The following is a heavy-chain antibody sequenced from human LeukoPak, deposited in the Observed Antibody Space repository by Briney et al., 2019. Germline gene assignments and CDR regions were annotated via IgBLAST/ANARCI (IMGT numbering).Heavy chain of an antibody. J-gene: IGHJ3*02. D-gene: IGHD1-26*01. V-gene: IGHV4-59*01. CDR1: GGSISSYY. Sequence: SETLSLTCTVSGGSISSYYWSWTRQPPGKGLEWIGYIYYSGSTNYNPSLKSRVTISVDTSKNQFSLKLSSVTAADTAVYYCARDSGSHIDAFDIWGQGTMVTVSS. CDR2: IYYSGST. CDR3: ARDSGSHIDAFDI.